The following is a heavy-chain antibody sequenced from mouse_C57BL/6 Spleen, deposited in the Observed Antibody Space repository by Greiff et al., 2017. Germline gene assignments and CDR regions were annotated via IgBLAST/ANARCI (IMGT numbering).Heavy chain of an antibody. Sequence: QVQLQQPGAELVKPGASVKMSCKASGYTFTSYWITWVKQRPGQGLEWIGDIYPGSGSTNYNEKFKSKATLTVDTSSSTAYMQLSILTSADSAVYYGARRAYGSIYYAMDYWGQGTSVTVSS. CDR2: IYPGSGST. CDR3: ARRAYGSIYYAMDY. J-gene: IGHJ4*01. CDR1: GYTFTSYW. V-gene: IGHV1-55*01. D-gene: IGHD1-1*01.